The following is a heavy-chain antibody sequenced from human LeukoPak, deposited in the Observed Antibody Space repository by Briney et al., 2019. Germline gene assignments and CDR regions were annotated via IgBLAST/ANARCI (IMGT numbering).Heavy chain of an antibody. Sequence: PSETLSLTCTVSGGSISSYHWSWIRRPPGKGLECIGYIYSSGSTNYNPSLKSRVTISVETSKNQFSLKLSSVTAADTDVYYCARARNYYDSSGFYYEGDAFDIWGQGTMVTVSS. J-gene: IGHJ3*02. V-gene: IGHV4-59*01. CDR1: GGSISSYH. CDR3: ARARNYYDSSGFYYEGDAFDI. CDR2: IYSSGST. D-gene: IGHD3-22*01.